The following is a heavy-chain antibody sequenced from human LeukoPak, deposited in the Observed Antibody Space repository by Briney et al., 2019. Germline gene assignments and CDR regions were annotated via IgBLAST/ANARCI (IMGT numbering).Heavy chain of an antibody. CDR1: GYTFTGYY. V-gene: IGHV1-2*06. CDR2: INPNSGGT. D-gene: IGHD6-13*01. J-gene: IGHJ4*02. CDR3: ARFTSAAADRPFDY. Sequence: ASVKVSCKASGYTFTGYYMHWVRQAPGQGLEWMGRINPNSGGTNYAQKFQGRVTMTRDTSISTAYMELSRLRSDDTAVYYCARFTSAAADRPFDYWGQGTLVTVSS.